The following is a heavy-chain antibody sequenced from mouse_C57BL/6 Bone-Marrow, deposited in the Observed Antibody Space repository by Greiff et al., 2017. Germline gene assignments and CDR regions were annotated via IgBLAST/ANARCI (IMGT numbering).Heavy chain of an antibody. CDR1: GYAFTNYL. CDR3: ARRLLPYAMDY. V-gene: IGHV1-54*01. J-gene: IGHJ4*01. CDR2: INPGSGGT. D-gene: IGHD2-3*01. Sequence: QVQLKESGAELVRPGTSVKVSCKASGYAFTNYLIEWVKQRPGQGLEWIGVINPGSGGTNYNEKFKGKATLTADKSSSTAYMQLSSLTSEDSAVYFCARRLLPYAMDYWGQGTSVTVSS.